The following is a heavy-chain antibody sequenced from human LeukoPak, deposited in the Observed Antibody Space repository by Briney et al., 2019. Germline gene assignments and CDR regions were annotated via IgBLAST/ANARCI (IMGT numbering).Heavy chain of an antibody. D-gene: IGHD2-21*01. CDR2: IYPGDSDT. Sequence: GESLKISCKGSGYSFTSYWIGWVRQMPGKGLEWMGIIYPGDSDTRYSPSFQGQVTIYADKSISTAYLQWSSLEASDTAMYYCARLGYCGGDCSHDAFDIWGQGTMVTVSS. J-gene: IGHJ3*02. V-gene: IGHV5-51*01. CDR3: ARLGYCGGDCSHDAFDI. CDR1: GYSFTSYW.